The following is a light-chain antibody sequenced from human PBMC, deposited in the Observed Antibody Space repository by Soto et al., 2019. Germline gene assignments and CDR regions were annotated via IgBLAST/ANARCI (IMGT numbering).Light chain of an antibody. V-gene: IGKV3-20*01. CDR1: QSVNSNY. CDR3: HQYGLLPRHP. CDR2: GAS. J-gene: IGKJ2*01. Sequence: DIVLTQSPGTLSLSPGEAAILSCRASQSVNSNYLAWYQQKPGQAPRLLIYGASSRATGVPNRFSGSGSGTDFTLTIGSLEPEDFAVYYCHQYGLLPRHPFGQGTKLEIK.